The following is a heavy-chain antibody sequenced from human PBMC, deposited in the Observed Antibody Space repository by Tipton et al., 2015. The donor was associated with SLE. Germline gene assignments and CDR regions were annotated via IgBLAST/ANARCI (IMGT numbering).Heavy chain of an antibody. J-gene: IGHJ6*02. CDR2: INHRGST. CDR1: GGSFSGYY. CDR3: ARGPPTYYDFWSGSSNGMDV. Sequence: TLSLTCAVYGGSFSGYYWAWIRQPPGKGVEWIGEINHRGSTNYNPSLKSRVTISVDTSKNQFSLKLSSVTAADTAVYYCARGPPTYYDFWSGSSNGMDVWGQGTTVTVSS. D-gene: IGHD3-3*01. V-gene: IGHV4-34*01.